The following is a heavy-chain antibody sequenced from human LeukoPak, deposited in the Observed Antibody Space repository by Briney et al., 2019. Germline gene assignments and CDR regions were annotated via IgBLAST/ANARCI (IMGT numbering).Heavy chain of an antibody. Sequence: GGSLRLSCAASGFTFSSYAMSWVRQAPGKGLEWVATISESGGSTYYADSVKGRFTISRDNSKNTLYLQMNSLRAEDTAVYYCASAQTWGADARGVYYFDYWGQGTLVTVSS. CDR2: ISESGGST. D-gene: IGHD1-26*01. CDR3: ASAQTWGADARGVYYFDY. J-gene: IGHJ4*02. CDR1: GFTFSSYA. V-gene: IGHV3-23*01.